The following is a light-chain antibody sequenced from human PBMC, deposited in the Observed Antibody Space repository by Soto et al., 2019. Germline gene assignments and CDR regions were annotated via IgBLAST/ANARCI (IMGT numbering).Light chain of an antibody. J-gene: IGLJ1*01. V-gene: IGLV1-40*01. CDR3: QSYDSSLSGYV. Sequence: QSVLTQPPSVSGAPGQRVTISCTGSGSNIGAGYDVHWYQQFPGTAPTLLIFGYSYRPPGVPDRFSGSKSGTSASLAITGLQALDEADYYCQSYDSSLSGYVFGTGTKLTVL. CDR1: GSNIGAGYD. CDR2: GYS.